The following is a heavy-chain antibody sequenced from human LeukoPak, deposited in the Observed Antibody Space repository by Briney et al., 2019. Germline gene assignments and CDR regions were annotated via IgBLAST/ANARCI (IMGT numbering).Heavy chain of an antibody. CDR2: IIPIFGTA. V-gene: IGHV1-69*05. CDR3: ARSPGLGAMVRGVLYYFDY. J-gene: IGHJ4*02. D-gene: IGHD3-10*01. CDR1: GSTFSSYA. Sequence: GASVKVSCKASGSTFSSYAISWVRQAPGQGLEWMGGIIPIFGTANYAQKFQGRVTITTDESTSTAYMELSSLRSEDTAVYYCARSPGLGAMVRGVLYYFDYWGQGTLVTVSS.